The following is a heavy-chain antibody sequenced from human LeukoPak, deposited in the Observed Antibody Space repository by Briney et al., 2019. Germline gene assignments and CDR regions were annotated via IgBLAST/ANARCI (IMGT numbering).Heavy chain of an antibody. CDR3: ARDSTWFGELSSFDY. V-gene: IGHV1-18*01. CDR1: GYTFTSYG. J-gene: IGHJ4*02. CDR2: ISGYNGNT. D-gene: IGHD3-10*01. Sequence: GASVKVSCKASGYTFTSYGIXXXXXXXXXXXXXXXXISGYNGNTNYAQKLQGRVTMTTDTSTSTAYMELRSLRSDDTAVYYCARDSTWFGELSSFDYWGQGTLVTVSS.